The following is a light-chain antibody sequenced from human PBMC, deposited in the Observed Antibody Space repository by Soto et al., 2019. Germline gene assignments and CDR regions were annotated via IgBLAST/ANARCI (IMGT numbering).Light chain of an antibody. CDR3: QKCDYLPI. CDR1: HAITSY. Sequence: DIPMAQSPSSLSASVGDRVTITCQASHAITSYLNWNQHKPGKAPKLLIYDASILEAGVPSRFSGSGSGTDFTFTISSLQPEDVATYYCQKCDYLPIFGPGTTVDFK. J-gene: IGKJ3*01. V-gene: IGKV1-33*01. CDR2: DAS.